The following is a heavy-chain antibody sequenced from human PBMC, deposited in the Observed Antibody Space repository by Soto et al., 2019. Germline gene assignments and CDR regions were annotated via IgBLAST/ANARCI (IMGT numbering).Heavy chain of an antibody. V-gene: IGHV4-31*03. CDR1: GGSISSGGYY. J-gene: IGHJ4*02. CDR3: ARVIILQYKVDY. CDR2: IYYSGST. D-gene: IGHD4-4*01. Sequence: KPSETLSLTCTVSGGSISSGGYYWSWIRQHPGKGLEWIGYIYYSGSTYYNPSLKSRVTISVDTSKNQFSLKLSSVTAADTAVYYCARVIILQYKVDYWGQGTLVTVSS.